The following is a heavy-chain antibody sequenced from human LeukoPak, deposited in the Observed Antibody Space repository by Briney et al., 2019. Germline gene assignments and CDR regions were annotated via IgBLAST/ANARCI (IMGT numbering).Heavy chain of an antibody. CDR3: ARDGSVGGSGSHFDY. D-gene: IGHD3-10*01. V-gene: IGHV1-69*05. J-gene: IGHJ4*02. Sequence: SVKVSCKASGGTFISYAISWVRQAPGQGLEWMGRIIPIFGTANYAQKFQGRVTITTDESTSTAYMELSSLRSEDTAVYYCARDGSVGGSGSHFDYWGQGTLVTVSS. CDR1: GGTFISYA. CDR2: IIPIFGTA.